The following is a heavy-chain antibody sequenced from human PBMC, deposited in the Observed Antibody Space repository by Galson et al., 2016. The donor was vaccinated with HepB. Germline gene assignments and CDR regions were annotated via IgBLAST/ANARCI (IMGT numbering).Heavy chain of an antibody. Sequence: SLRLSCATSGFTFITYAMSWVRQAPGKGLEWVALITRAGDETYYGDSVKGRFTISRDNSKSTVYPQMDSLRAEDSAVYYCASFLEKVRPMDYWGRGTLVSVSS. CDR3: ASFLEKVRPMDY. V-gene: IGHV3-23*01. CDR1: GFTFITYA. D-gene: IGHD2-2*01. J-gene: IGHJ4*02. CDR2: ITRAGDET.